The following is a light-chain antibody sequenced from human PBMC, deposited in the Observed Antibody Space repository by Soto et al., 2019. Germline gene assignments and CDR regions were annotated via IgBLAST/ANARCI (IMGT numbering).Light chain of an antibody. V-gene: IGKV1-5*01. CDR3: QEYNSESGYT. J-gene: IGKJ3*01. CDR2: DAS. CDR1: QSVSKW. Sequence: DIQITQSPSTLSASGGYRVTITCRASQSVSKWLAWYQQKPGKAPKLLIYDASNLESGVPSRFSGSESGTDFTLRISSLQPDDFATYYCQEYNSESGYTFGHRNKGNIX.